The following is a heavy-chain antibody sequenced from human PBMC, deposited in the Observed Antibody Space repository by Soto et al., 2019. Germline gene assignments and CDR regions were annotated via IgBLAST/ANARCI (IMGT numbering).Heavy chain of an antibody. D-gene: IGHD6-19*01. CDR2: TYYRSKWCY. CDR1: GYSTSRDSAA. J-gene: IGHJ4*02. V-gene: IGHV6-1*01. Sequence: SQTLSLTCAISGYSTSRDSAAWNWIRQSPSRGLEWLGRTYYRSKWCYDYAVSVKGRVTINPDTSKNQFSLHLNSVTPEDTAVYYCARAYSSGWYSYFDYWGQGTLVTVSS. CDR3: ARAYSSGWYSYFDY.